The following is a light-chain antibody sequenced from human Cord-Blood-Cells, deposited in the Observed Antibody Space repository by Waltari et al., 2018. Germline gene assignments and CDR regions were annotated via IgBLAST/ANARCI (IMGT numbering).Light chain of an antibody. CDR3: SSYTSSSTLRV. CDR2: VVS. J-gene: IGLJ3*02. CDR1: SSDVGGYNY. V-gene: IGLV2-14*03. Sequence: QSALTQPASVSGSPGQSITISCTGTSSDVGGYNYVSWYQQHPGQPPKLMIYVVSNRPSGVSNRFSGSKSGNTASLTISGLQAEDEADYYCSSYTSSSTLRVFGGGTKLTVL.